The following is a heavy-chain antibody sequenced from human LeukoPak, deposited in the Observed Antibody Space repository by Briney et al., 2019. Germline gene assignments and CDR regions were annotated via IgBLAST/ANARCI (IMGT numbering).Heavy chain of an antibody. CDR2: ISSGSSYI. Sequence: GGSLRLXCAVSGFTFRSYTLNWGRQAPGKGLEWVSSISSGSSYIYYADSLKGRFTISRDNAKNPLFLQLNILRPAHTVVYYCPGRSSYYSFDFWGQGALVTVSS. CDR1: GFTFRSYT. D-gene: IGHD1-26*01. CDR3: PGRSSYYSFDF. J-gene: IGHJ4*02. V-gene: IGHV3-21*01.